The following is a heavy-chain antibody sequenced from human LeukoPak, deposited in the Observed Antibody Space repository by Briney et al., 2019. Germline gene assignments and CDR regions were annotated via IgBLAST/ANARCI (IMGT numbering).Heavy chain of an antibody. Sequence: GGSLRLSCAASGFTFSNYVMSWVRQAPGKGLEWVSSISGIGDNTYYAASVKGRFTISRDNSKNTLYLQMNSLRAEDTAVYYCANQKQQLQYSHDYWGQGTLVTVSS. CDR3: ANQKQQLQYSHDY. D-gene: IGHD6-13*01. CDR1: GFTFSNYV. J-gene: IGHJ4*02. CDR2: ISGIGDNT. V-gene: IGHV3-23*01.